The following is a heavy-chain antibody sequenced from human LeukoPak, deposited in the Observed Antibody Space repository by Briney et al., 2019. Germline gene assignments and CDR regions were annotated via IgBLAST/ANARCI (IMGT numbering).Heavy chain of an antibody. D-gene: IGHD3-22*01. J-gene: IGHJ4*02. CDR2: IIPIFGTA. CDR1: GYTFTSYG. V-gene: IGHV1-69*05. Sequence: ASVKVSCKASGYTFTSYGISWVRQAPGQGLEWMGRIIPIFGTANYAQKFQGRVTITTDESTSTAYMELSSLRSEDTAVYYCARETPMIVWVLWGQGTLVTVSS. CDR3: ARETPMIVWVL.